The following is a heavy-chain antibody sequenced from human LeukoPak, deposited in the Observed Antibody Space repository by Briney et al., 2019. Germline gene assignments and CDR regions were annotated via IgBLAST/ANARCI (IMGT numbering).Heavy chain of an antibody. Sequence: ASVKVSCKASGYTFTSYYMHWVRQAPGQGLEWMGIINPSGGSTSYAQKFQGRVTMTRDTSTSTVYMELSSLRSEDTAVYYCARGRSVWGSYRYLGYWGQGTLVTVSS. J-gene: IGHJ4*02. D-gene: IGHD3-16*02. CDR3: ARGRSVWGSYRYLGY. CDR1: GYTFTSYY. CDR2: INPSGGST. V-gene: IGHV1-46*01.